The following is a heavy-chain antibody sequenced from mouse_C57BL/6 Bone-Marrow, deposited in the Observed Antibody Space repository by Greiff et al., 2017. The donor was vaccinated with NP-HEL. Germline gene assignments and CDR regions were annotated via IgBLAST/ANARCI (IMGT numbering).Heavy chain of an antibody. CDR1: GYSITSGYD. Sequence: EVQLVESGPGMVKPSQSLSLTCTVTGYSITSGYDWHWIRHFPGNKLEWLGYISYSGSTNYNPSLKSRISLTHDTSNNHFFLKLNSVTTEDTATYYGAREKGNYYGSSWYCDVWGTGTTVTVSS. CDR2: ISYSGST. J-gene: IGHJ1*03. CDR3: AREKGNYYGSSWYCDV. V-gene: IGHV3-1*01. D-gene: IGHD1-1*01.